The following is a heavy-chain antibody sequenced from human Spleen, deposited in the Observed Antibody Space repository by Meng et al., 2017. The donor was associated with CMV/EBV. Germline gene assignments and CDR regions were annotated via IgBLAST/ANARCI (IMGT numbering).Heavy chain of an antibody. CDR2: IIPILSIT. D-gene: IGHD3-10*01. J-gene: IGHJ5*02. V-gene: IGHV1-69*10. CDR1: GGTFSSYS. CDR3: TRDLVRSGGNL. Sequence: SVKVSCKASGGTFSSYSFSWVRQAPGQGLEWMGGIIPILSITNYAQNFQGRVTISADKSTSIVYMELNSLKSEDTAVYYCTRDLVRSGGNLWGQGSLVTVSS.